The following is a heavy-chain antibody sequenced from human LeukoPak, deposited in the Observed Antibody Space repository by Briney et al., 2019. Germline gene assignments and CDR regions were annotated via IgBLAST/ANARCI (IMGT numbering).Heavy chain of an antibody. Sequence: PGGSLRLSCAASGFTFSSYGMSCVRQAPGKGLEWVSAINDGGGSTFYADSVKGRFTISRDNSKNTLYLQMNSLRAEDTAVYYCARGWEYFDYWGQGSLVTVSS. CDR2: INDGGGST. D-gene: IGHD1-26*01. CDR1: GFTFSSYG. CDR3: ARGWEYFDY. V-gene: IGHV3-23*01. J-gene: IGHJ4*02.